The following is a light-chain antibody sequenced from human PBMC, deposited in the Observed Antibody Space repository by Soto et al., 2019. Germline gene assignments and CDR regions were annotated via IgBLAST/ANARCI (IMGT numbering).Light chain of an antibody. CDR1: QSASSSY. CDR3: HQYGISPPRT. V-gene: IGKV3-20*01. CDR2: GTS. Sequence: EIVLTQSPGTLSLSPGERATLSCRASQSASSSYLAWYQQKPGQAPRLLIYGTSSRATGIPDRFSGSGSGTDFTLTITRLEPEDFAVYYCHQYGISPPRTFGQGTKVDIK. J-gene: IGKJ1*01.